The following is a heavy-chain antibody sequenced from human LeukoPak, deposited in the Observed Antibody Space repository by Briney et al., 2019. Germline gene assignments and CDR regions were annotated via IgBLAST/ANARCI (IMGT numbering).Heavy chain of an antibody. Sequence: GGSLRLSCAASGFTFSSYGMHWVRQAPGKGLEWVAVISYDGSNKYYADSVKGRFTISRDNSKNTLYLQMNSLRAEDTAVYYCAKDLRDGGAWDYYFDYWGQGTLATVSS. CDR1: GFTFSSYG. V-gene: IGHV3-30*18. CDR3: AKDLRDGGAWDYYFDY. D-gene: IGHD1-26*01. CDR2: ISYDGSNK. J-gene: IGHJ4*02.